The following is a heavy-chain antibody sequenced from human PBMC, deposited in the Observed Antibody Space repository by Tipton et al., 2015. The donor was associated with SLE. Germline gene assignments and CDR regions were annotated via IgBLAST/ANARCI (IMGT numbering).Heavy chain of an antibody. D-gene: IGHD3-22*01. V-gene: IGHV4-34*01. CDR2: INHSGST. J-gene: IGHJ4*02. CDR3: ASGGDSSGWVFDY. Sequence: TLSLTCAVYGGSFSGYYWSWIRQPPGKGLEWIGEINHSGSTYYNPSLKSRVTISVDRSKNQFSLKLSSVTAADTAVYYCASGGDSSGWVFDYWGQGTLVTVSS. CDR1: GGSFSGYY.